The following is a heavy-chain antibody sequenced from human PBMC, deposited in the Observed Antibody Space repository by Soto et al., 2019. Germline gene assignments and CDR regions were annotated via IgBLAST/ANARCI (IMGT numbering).Heavy chain of an antibody. V-gene: IGHV3-30-3*01. J-gene: IGHJ6*02. CDR2: XASDGSNK. Sequence: QVQLVESGGGVVQPGRSLRLSCAASGFTFSSYSMHWVRQAPGKGXXXXXXXASDGSNKYYADSVKGRFTISRSNXXXXXXXXXXXXXXXXXXXXXXXXXXXXXXXXXXXXXXXXVWGQGTKVTVSS. CDR1: GFTFSSYS. CDR3: XXXXXXXXXXXXXXXXXXV.